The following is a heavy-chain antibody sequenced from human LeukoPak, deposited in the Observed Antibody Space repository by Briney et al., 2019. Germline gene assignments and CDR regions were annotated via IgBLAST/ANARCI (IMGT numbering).Heavy chain of an antibody. V-gene: IGHV3-23*01. CDR1: GYTVRGCA. CDR2: ISGRCGST. CDR3: AKQQLVPYYYYMDV. J-gene: IGHJ6*03. Sequence: SYTRSCTAAGYTVRGCAVSCIHQAPAQALKGGTAISGRCGSTYYADSVKGRFTISRDNSKNTLYLQMNSLRAEDTAVYYCAKQQLVPYYYYMDVWGKGTTVTVSS. D-gene: IGHD6-13*01.